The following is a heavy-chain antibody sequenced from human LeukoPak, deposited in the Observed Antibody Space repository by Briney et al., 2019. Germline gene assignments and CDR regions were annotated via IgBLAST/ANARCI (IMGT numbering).Heavy chain of an antibody. D-gene: IGHD3-3*01. CDR1: GGSMTNYY. CDR2: VYPSGAT. Sequence: SETLSLTCTVSGGSMTNYYWSWIRHPAGRGLQWIGRVYPSGATNYSPSFKGRITMSLDISKNQFSLRMTSLTAADTAVYYCVRDHDGAVHYRQVRALDVWGPGTRVTVSS. CDR3: VRDHDGAVHYRQVRALDV. J-gene: IGHJ3*01. V-gene: IGHV4-4*07.